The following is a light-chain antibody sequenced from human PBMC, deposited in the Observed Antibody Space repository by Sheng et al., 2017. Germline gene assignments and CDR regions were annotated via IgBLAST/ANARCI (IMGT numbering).Light chain of an antibody. CDR2: ETS. Sequence: DVQMTQSPSTVSASVGDRISITCRASQNVGRWFAWYQQKPGKAPKLFIYETSRLEAGVPSRFSASGSGGDYTLTIASLQPSDSGTYYCQQYDSSSSTFGQGTIVEI. CDR1: QNVGRW. CDR3: QQYDSSSST. J-gene: IGKJ1*01. V-gene: IGKV1-5*03.